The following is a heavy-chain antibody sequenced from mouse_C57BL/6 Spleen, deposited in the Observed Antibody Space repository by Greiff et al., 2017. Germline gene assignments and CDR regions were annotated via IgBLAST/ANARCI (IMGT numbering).Heavy chain of an antibody. V-gene: IGHV5-6*01. CDR3: ARHWDGERNGYLDY. J-gene: IGHJ2*01. CDR2: ISSGGSYT. D-gene: IGHD4-1*01. Sequence: EVKLMESGGDLVKPGGSLKLSCAASGFTFSSYGMSWVRQTPDKRLEWVATISSGGSYTYYPDSVKGRFTISRDNAKNTLYLQMSSLKSEDTAMYYCARHWDGERNGYLDYWGQGTTLTVSS. CDR1: GFTFSSYG.